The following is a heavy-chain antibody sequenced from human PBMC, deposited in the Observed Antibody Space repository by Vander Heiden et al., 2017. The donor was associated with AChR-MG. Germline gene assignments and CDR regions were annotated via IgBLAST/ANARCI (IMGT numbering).Heavy chain of an antibody. CDR1: GFTFRNAW. D-gene: IGHD2-21*01. CDR3: TTDLILYCGGDCPFDI. Sequence: EVQLVESGGGLVKPGGSLRLPCAASGFTFRNAWMSWVRQAPGKGLEWVGRIKSKTDGGTTDYAAPVKGRFTISRDDSKNTLYLQMNSLKTEDTAVYYCTTDLILYCGGDCPFDIWGQGTMVTVSS. V-gene: IGHV3-15*01. J-gene: IGHJ3*02. CDR2: IKSKTDGGTT.